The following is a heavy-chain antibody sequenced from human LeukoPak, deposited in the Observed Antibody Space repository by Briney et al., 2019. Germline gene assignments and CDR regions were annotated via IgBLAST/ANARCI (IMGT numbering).Heavy chain of an antibody. V-gene: IGHV1-2*02. CDR2: INPNSGGT. CDR3: ARDLSGEQQLVNWFDP. CDR1: GYTFTGYY. J-gene: IGHJ5*02. Sequence: GASVKVSCKASGYTFTGYYMHWVRQAPGQGLEWMGWINPNSGGTNYAQKFQGRVTMTRDTSISTAYMELSRLRSDETAVYYCARDLSGEQQLVNWFDPWGQGTLVTVSS. D-gene: IGHD6-13*01.